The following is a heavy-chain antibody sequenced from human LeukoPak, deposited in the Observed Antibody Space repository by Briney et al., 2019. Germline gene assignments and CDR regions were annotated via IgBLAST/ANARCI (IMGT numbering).Heavy chain of an antibody. V-gene: IGHV4-30-4*08. CDR2: IYYSGST. CDR1: GGSIISSAYY. J-gene: IGHJ4*02. D-gene: IGHD6-19*01. CDR3: VRTEVSSGSEDY. Sequence: PSQTLSLTCTVSGGSIISSAYYWSWIRQPPGKGLEWIGYIYYSGSTYYNPSLKSRVTISLDTSKNQFSLKLSSVAAADTAAYYCVRTEVSSGSEDYWGQGTLVTVSS.